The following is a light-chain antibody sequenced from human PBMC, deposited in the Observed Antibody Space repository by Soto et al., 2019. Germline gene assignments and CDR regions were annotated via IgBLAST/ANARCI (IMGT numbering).Light chain of an antibody. CDR1: QSVSNNY. CDR3: QQYGSSGP. J-gene: IGKJ1*01. V-gene: IGKV3-20*01. CDR2: GAS. Sequence: EIVLTQCPGTLSLSPGERATLSCRASQSVSNNYLAWYQQKPGQAPRLLIYGASNRATGIPDRFSGSGSGTDFTLTISRLEPEDFAVYYCQQYGSSGPFCQGTMVDVK.